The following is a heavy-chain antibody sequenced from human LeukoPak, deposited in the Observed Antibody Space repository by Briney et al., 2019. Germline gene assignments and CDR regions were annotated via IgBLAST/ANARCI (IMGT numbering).Heavy chain of an antibody. CDR3: ARFGGGGARNYYYYMDV. CDR2: INHSGST. D-gene: IGHD1-26*01. Sequence: SETLSLTCAVYGGSFSGYYWSWIRQPPGKGLEWIGEINHSGSTNYNPSLKSRVTISVDTSKNQFSLKLSSVTAADTAVYYCARFGGGGARNYYYYMDVWGKGTTVTVSS. J-gene: IGHJ6*03. V-gene: IGHV4-34*01. CDR1: GGSFSGYY.